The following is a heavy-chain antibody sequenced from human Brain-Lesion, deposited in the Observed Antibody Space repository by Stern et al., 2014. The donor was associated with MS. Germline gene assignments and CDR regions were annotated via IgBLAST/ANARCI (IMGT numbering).Heavy chain of an antibody. CDR2: TSFDGSKK. CDR3: ARENGYYDSSTFPPHFDY. CDR1: GLTLSGYA. J-gene: IGHJ4*02. Sequence: VQLVQSGGGVAQPGRSLRLDCAPSGLTLSGYAMHWVRQAPGKGLEWVAGTSFDGSKKYYADSVKGRFTISRDKSNNTLYLQVNSLRAEDTAVYYCARENGYYDSSTFPPHFDYWGQGTLVTVSS. V-gene: IGHV3-30*01. D-gene: IGHD3-22*01.